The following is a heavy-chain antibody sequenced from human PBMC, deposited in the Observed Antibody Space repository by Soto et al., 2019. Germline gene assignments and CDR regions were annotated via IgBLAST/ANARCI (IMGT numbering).Heavy chain of an antibody. CDR1: GFTFSSNA. CDR3: ARASILSGNTRPPQLDY. CDR2: MSYDGSNE. Sequence: QVQLVESGGGVVQPGRSLRLSCAASGFTFSSNAMHWVRQAPGKGLEWVAVMSYDGSNEYYADSVKGRFTISRDNSKNTLYLQMNSLRAEDTAVYYCARASILSGNTRPPQLDYWGQGTLVTVSS. V-gene: IGHV3-30-3*01. D-gene: IGHD3-3*01. J-gene: IGHJ4*02.